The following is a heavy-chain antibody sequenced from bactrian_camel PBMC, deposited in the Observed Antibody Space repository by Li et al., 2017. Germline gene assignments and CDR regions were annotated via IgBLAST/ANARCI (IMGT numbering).Heavy chain of an antibody. D-gene: IGHD7*01. J-gene: IGHJ4*01. CDR3: AADQLYGTCRDVLDFPA. Sequence: QVQLVESGGGSVQAGGSLRLSCAASRYTPTMGWSRQAPGNVCELVAVMSGDGSTEYTESVKGRFVITRDKAKDLVYLQMNGLQPEDTGMYYCAADQLYGTCRDVLDFPARGQGTQVTVSS. CDR2: MSGDGST. V-gene: IGHV3S53*01. CDR1: RYTPT.